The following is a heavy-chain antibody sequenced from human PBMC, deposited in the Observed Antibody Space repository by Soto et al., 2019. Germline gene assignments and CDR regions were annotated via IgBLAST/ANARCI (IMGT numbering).Heavy chain of an antibody. V-gene: IGHV4-59*01. CDR2: IYYSGST. CDR3: AIALILPAYYSHEAFDI. Sequence: QVQLQESGPGLVKPSETLSLTCTVSGGSISSYYWSWIRQPPGKGLEWIGYIYYSGSTNYNPSLKSRVTISVATSTNQFSLKLSSLTAAATAVYCCAIALILPAYYSHEAFDIWGQATMVTVSS. J-gene: IGHJ3*02. CDR1: GGSISSYY. D-gene: IGHD3-9*01.